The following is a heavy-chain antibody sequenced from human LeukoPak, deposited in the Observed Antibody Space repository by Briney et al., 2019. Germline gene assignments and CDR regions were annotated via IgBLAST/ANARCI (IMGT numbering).Heavy chain of an antibody. CDR3: ASNPGIVANKSYYYYYGMDV. CDR2: IYYSGST. D-gene: IGHD2-15*01. J-gene: IGHJ6*02. CDR1: GGSISSYY. V-gene: IGHV4-59*01. Sequence: PSETLSLTCTVSGGSISSYYWSWIRQPPGKGLEWIGYIYYSGSTNYNPSLKSRVTISVDTSKNQFSLRLSSVTAADTAVYYCASNPGIVANKSYYYYYGMDVWGQGTTATVSS.